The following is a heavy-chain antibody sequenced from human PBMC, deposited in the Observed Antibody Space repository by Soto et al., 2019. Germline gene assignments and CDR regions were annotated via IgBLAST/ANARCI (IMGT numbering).Heavy chain of an antibody. J-gene: IGHJ5*02. V-gene: IGHV3-30*18. CDR1: GFTFSSYG. D-gene: IGHD3-22*01. CDR2: ISYDGSNK. Sequence: GGSLRLSCAASGFTFSSYGMHWVRQAPGKGLEWVAVISYDGSNKYYAESVKGRFTISRDNSKNTLFLQMNSLRDEDTAVYYCAKDLKYYDMAWGQGILVTVSS. CDR3: AKDLKYYDMA.